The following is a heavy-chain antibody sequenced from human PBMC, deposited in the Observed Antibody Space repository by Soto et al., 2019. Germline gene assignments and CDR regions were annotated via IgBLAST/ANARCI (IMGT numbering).Heavy chain of an antibody. CDR1: GYTFTSYG. V-gene: IGHV1-18*04. CDR3: ARDRSLRYYDSSGYYAYGYFDL. J-gene: IGHJ2*01. CDR2: ISAYNGNT. D-gene: IGHD3-22*01. Sequence: QVQLVQSGAEVKKPGASVKVSCKASGYTFTSYGISWVRQAPGQGLEWMGWISAYNGNTNYAQKLQGRVTMTTDTSTSTAYMELRSLRSDDTAVYYCARDRSLRYYDSSGYYAYGYFDLWGRGTLVTVSS.